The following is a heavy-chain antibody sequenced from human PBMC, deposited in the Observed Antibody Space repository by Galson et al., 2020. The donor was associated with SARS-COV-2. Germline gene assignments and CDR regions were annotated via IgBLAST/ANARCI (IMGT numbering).Heavy chain of an antibody. V-gene: IGHV2-26*01. J-gene: IGHJ6*02. CDR3: ARLLCYGDYPSYYFYGLDV. Sequence: KMSGPTLVKPPETLTLTCTVSEFSLSNIRMGVSWIRQPPGKALEWLAHIFSNDEKSYSASLGSRLTISKDTSKSQVVLTMTNMDPVDTATYYCARLLCYGDYPSYYFYGLDVWGQGTTVTVSS. D-gene: IGHD4-17*01. CDR1: EFSLSNIRMG. CDR2: IFSNDEK.